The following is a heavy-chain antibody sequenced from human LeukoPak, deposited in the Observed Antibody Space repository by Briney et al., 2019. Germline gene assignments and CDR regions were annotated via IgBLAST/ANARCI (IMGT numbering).Heavy chain of an antibody. J-gene: IGHJ5*02. V-gene: IGHV3-11*01. Sequence: PGGSLRLSCAASGFTFNDYYMSWIRQAPEKGLAWLSYINIGGTNTHYADSVKGRFTISRDNAKKSLYLEMNNQRAEDTAVYYCATDGAGFDTWGQGVLVTVSS. CDR3: ATDGAGFDT. CDR2: INIGGTNT. CDR1: GFTFNDYY.